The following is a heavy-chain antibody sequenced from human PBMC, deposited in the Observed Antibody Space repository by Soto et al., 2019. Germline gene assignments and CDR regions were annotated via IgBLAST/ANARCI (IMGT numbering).Heavy chain of an antibody. D-gene: IGHD5-12*01. CDR3: ARRMATNPKYGFDI. CDR1: GFTYSSYA. Sequence: EVQLLESGGGLVQPGGSLRLSCAASGFTYSSYAMSWVRQAPGKGLEWVSTISGSGGSKYFADSVKGRFTISRDNSKNSLYLKMHSLTVEDTDVYYCARRMATNPKYGFDIWGQGTLVTVSS. CDR2: ISGSGGSK. J-gene: IGHJ3*02. V-gene: IGHV3-23*01.